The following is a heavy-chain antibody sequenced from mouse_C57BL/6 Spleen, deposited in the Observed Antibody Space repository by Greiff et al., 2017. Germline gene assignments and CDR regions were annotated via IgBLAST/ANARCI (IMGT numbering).Heavy chain of an antibody. D-gene: IGHD1-1*02. CDR3: ASRDLWSPFDD. CDR2: IYPSDSET. J-gene: IGHJ2*01. V-gene: IGHV1-61*01. Sequence: QVQLQQPGAELVRPGSSVKLSCKASGYTFTSYWMDWVKQRPGQGLEWIGNIYPSDSETHYNPKFKGKATLTVDKSSSTAYMQLSSLTSDDSAVYYCASRDLWSPFDDWGQGTTLTVSS. CDR1: GYTFTSYW.